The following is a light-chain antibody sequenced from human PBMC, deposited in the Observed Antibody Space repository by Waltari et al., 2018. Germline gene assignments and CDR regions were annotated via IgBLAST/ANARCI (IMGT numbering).Light chain of an antibody. V-gene: IGLV1-36*01. CDR2: YDD. Sequence: QSVLTQPPSVSEAPRQRVTISCSGSSTNIGNNAVHWYQQLPGKAPKLLIYYDDLLPSGVSDRFSGSKSGTSASLAIIGLQSEDEADYYCAAWDDSLNGVVFGGGTKLTVL. CDR3: AAWDDSLNGVV. J-gene: IGLJ2*01. CDR1: STNIGNNA.